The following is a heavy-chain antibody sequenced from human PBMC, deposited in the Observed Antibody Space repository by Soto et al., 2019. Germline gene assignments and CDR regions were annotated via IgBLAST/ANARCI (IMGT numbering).Heavy chain of an antibody. D-gene: IGHD3-3*01. CDR1: GYTFTSYA. J-gene: IGHJ4*02. Sequence: ASVKVSCKASGYTFTSYAMHWVRQAPGQRLEWMGWINAGNGNTKYSQKFQGRVTITRDTSASTAYMELSSLRSEDTAVYYCARLYYDFWSGYPYFDYWGQGTLVTVSS. V-gene: IGHV1-3*01. CDR3: ARLYYDFWSGYPYFDY. CDR2: INAGNGNT.